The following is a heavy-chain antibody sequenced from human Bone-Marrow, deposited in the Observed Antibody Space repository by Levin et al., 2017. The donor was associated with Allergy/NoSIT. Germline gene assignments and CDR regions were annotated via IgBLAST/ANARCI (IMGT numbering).Heavy chain of an antibody. CDR2: IIPIFGTA. J-gene: IGHJ3*02. D-gene: IGHD2-2*01. CDR3: ARGRIVVVPAARESDAFDI. Sequence: SVKVSCKASGGTFSSYAISWVRQAPGQGLEWMGGIIPIFGTANYAQKFQGRVTITADKSTSTAYMELSSLRSEDTAVYYCARGRIVVVPAARESDAFDIWGQGTMVTVSS. CDR1: GGTFSSYA. V-gene: IGHV1-69*06.